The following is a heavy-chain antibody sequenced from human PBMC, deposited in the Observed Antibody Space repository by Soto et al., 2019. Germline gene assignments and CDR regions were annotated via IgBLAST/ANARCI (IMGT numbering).Heavy chain of an antibody. CDR2: INHSGST. V-gene: IGHV4-34*01. CDR1: GGSFSGYY. J-gene: IGHJ4*02. Sequence: QVQLQQWGAGLLKPSETLSLTCAVYGGSFSGYYWSWIRQPPGKGLEWIGEINHSGSTNYNPSLTSLVTISVDTSKNQFSLKLSSVTAADTAVYYCARTLNPNVLLWFGDFDYWGQGTLVTVSS. D-gene: IGHD3-10*01. CDR3: ARTLNPNVLLWFGDFDY.